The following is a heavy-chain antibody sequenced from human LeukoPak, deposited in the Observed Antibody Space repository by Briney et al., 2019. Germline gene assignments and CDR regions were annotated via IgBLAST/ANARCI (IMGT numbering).Heavy chain of an antibody. J-gene: IGHJ4*01. CDR2: IKQDGSDK. D-gene: IGHD6-13*01. Sequence: GVSLRLSCAASGFTFSSYWMSWVRQAPGKGREWVANIKQDGSDKTYVDSVKGRFTISRDDTKNSLSLQLNGLRAEDTAVYYCARDGTAAGLYFDLWVQGTLVTVSS. CDR1: GFTFSSYW. V-gene: IGHV3-7*01. CDR3: ARDGTAAGLYFDL.